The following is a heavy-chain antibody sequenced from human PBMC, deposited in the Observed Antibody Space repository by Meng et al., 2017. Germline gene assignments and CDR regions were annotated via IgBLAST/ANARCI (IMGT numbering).Heavy chain of an antibody. V-gene: IGHV1-2*06. CDR3: ARWHLGYGVKPIDY. J-gene: IGHJ4*02. D-gene: IGHD4-23*01. Sequence: RVRSGAGAKKPGPSGEVSCKAFGYTFTGYFRHWVRQAPGQGLEWKGRINPNSGGTNYAQKFQGRVTMTRDTSINTAYLELRSLRSDDTAVYYCARWHLGYGVKPIDYWGQGTLVTVSS. CDR2: INPNSGGT. CDR1: GYTFTGYF.